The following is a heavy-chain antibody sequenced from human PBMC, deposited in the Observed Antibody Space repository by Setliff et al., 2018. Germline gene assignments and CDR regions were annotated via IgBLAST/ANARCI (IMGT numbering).Heavy chain of an antibody. V-gene: IGHV3-15*01. J-gene: IGHJ4*02. Sequence: PGGSLRLSCAAPELIFSHTWMNWVRQAPRKGLEWVGRIKGQTDGGTTDYAAPVKGRFSISRDDSKNTVYLQMNSLKTEDTAVYYCTTGYISGYYIGHWGLGTLVTVSS. CDR1: ELIFSHTW. CDR2: IKGQTDGGTT. CDR3: TTGYISGYYIGH. D-gene: IGHD6-19*01.